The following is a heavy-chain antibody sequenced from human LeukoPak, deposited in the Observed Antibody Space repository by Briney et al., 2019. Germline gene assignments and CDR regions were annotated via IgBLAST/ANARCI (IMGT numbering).Heavy chain of an antibody. Sequence: GGSLRLSCAASGFTVSSNYMSGVRESPGKGREGVSVIYSGGSTYYADSVKGRFTISRDNSKNTLYLQMNSLRAEDTAVYYCASTVTTPYYYYGMDVWGQGTTVTVSS. V-gene: IGHV3-66*01. D-gene: IGHD4-17*01. CDR3: ASTVTTPYYYYGMDV. CDR2: IYSGGST. CDR1: GFTVSSNY. J-gene: IGHJ6*02.